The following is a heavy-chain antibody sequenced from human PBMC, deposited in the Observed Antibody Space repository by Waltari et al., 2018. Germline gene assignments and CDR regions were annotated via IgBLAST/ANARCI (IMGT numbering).Heavy chain of an antibody. J-gene: IGHJ4*02. Sequence: QVQLQESGPGLVKPSQTLSLTCTVSGGSISSGGYYWSWIRQHPGKGLEWIGYIYYSGSTYYNPSLKVGVTISVDTSKNQFSLKLSSVTAADTAVYYWARDLGFGELHYFDYWGQGTLVTVSS. D-gene: IGHD3-10*01. CDR3: ARDLGFGELHYFDY. CDR2: IYYSGST. V-gene: IGHV4-31*03. CDR1: GGSISSGGYY.